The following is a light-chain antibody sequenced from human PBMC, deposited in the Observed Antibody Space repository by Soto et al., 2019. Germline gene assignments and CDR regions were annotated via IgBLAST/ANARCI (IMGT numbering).Light chain of an antibody. J-gene: IGLJ2*01. CDR2: GNS. CDR1: SSNIGAGYD. V-gene: IGLV1-40*01. CDR3: QSYVSGLRAVV. Sequence: QSVLTQPPSVSGAPGQRVTISCTRSSSNIGAGYDVHWYQQLPGTAPKLLIYGNSNRPSGVPDRFSGSKSGTSASLAITGLKAEDEADDSCQSYVSGLRAVVFRGEAKLTVL.